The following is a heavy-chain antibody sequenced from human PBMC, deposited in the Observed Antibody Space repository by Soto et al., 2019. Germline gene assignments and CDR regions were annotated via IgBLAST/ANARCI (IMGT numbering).Heavy chain of an antibody. J-gene: IGHJ4*02. V-gene: IGHV3-23*01. Sequence: GSLRLSCVASGXSPSTQALTWVRQAPGKGLEWVSAFSGRSGDTYYAASVKGRFTISGDSSKNTWILQMNNLRADDTALYYCARDSSAWPNYFDSWGQGIQVTVSS. CDR2: FSGRSGDT. CDR3: ARDSSAWPNYFDS. D-gene: IGHD6-19*01. CDR1: GXSPSTQA.